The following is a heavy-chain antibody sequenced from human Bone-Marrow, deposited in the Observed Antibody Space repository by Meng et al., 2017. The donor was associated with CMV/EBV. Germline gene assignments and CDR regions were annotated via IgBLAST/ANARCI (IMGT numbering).Heavy chain of an antibody. CDR1: GASISTHYW. CDR2: ISYSGRT. CDR3: ARSPGYWSLDY. J-gene: IGHJ4*02. D-gene: IGHD6-13*01. V-gene: IGHV4-4*01. Sequence: LTCAVSGASISTHYWWSWVRQTPGKGLEWIGEISYSGRTKYTPSLKSRVTISVDKTTNHFSLKVASVTAADTGVYFCARSPGYWSLDYWGQGNLVTVSS.